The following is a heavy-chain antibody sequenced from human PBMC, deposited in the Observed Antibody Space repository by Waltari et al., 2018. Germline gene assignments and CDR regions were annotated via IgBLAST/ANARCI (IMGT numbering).Heavy chain of an antibody. V-gene: IGHV3-30-3*01. CDR3: AREEVQGVMGYYYYGMDV. J-gene: IGHJ6*02. Sequence: QVQLVESGGGVVQPGRSLRLSCAASGFTFSSYAMHWVRQAPGKGLEWVAVISYDGSNKYYADSVKGRFTISRDNSKNTLYLQMNSLRAEDTAVYYCAREEVQGVMGYYYYGMDVWGQGTTVTVSS. CDR1: GFTFSSYA. CDR2: ISYDGSNK. D-gene: IGHD3-10*01.